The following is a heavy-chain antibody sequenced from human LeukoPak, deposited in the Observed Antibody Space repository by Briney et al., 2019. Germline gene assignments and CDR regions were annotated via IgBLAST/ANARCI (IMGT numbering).Heavy chain of an antibody. CDR2: IIPIFGTA. D-gene: IGHD4-11*01. J-gene: IGHJ3*02. Sequence: SVKVSCKASGGTFISYAISWVRQAPGQGLEWMGRIIPIFGTANYAQKFQGRVTITTDESTSTAYMELSSLRSEDTAVYYCARALATVTNGDAFDIWGQGTMVTVS. CDR3: ARALATVTNGDAFDI. CDR1: GGTFISYA. V-gene: IGHV1-69*05.